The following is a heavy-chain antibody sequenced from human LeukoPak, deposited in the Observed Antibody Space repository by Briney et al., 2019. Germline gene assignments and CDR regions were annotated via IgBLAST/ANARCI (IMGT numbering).Heavy chain of an antibody. CDR3: ARDFGDYAPRDAFDI. J-gene: IGHJ3*02. CDR2: ISAYNGNT. V-gene: IGHV1-18*01. CDR1: GYTFTSYG. Sequence: ASVKVSCKASGYTFTSYGISWVRQAPGQGLEWMGWISAYNGNTNYAQELQGRVTMTTDTSTSTAYMELRGLRSDDTAVCYCARDFGDYAPRDAFDIWGQGTMVTVSS. D-gene: IGHD4-17*01.